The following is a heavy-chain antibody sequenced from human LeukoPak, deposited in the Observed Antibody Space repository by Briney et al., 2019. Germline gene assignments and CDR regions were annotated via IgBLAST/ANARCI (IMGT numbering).Heavy chain of an antibody. J-gene: IGHJ4*02. V-gene: IGHV4-59*11. D-gene: IGHD4-23*01. CDR2: IYDSETT. CDR3: ARGGKATVVTM. CDR1: GASMSNHY. Sequence: SETLSLTCTVSGASMSNHYWSWIRQPPGKGLEWIGYIYDSETTNYNPSLKSRVTMSVDTSKSQFSLRLSSVTAADTALYYCARGGKATVVTMWGQGILVTVSS.